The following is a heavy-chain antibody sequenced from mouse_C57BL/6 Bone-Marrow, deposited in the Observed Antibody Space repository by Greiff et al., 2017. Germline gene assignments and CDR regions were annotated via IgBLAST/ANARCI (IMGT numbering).Heavy chain of an antibody. CDR1: GYTFTSYG. J-gene: IGHJ3*01. Sequence: QVQLKQSGAELVRPGASVKLSCKASGYTFTSYGIRWVKQRTGQGLAWIGELYPTSSNTYYNQKFKDKATLTVDQSSRTAYLELRRLAYEDSAVYFCAKEVWRFDYWGQGTLVTVSA. CDR3: AKEVWRFDY. CDR2: LYPTSSNT. V-gene: IGHV1-81*01.